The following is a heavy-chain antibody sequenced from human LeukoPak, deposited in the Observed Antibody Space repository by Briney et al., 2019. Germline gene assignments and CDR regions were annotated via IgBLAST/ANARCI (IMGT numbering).Heavy chain of an antibody. J-gene: IGHJ4*02. V-gene: IGHV4-4*02. CDR1: GGSITNTNY. Sequence: PSETLSLTCGVSGGSITNTNYWTWVRQPPGKGLEWIGEVNLQGSTNYNPSLMGRVAISVDTSEDHISLQLTSVTAADTAVYYCAREGGPYRPLDYSGQGTLVTVSS. CDR3: AREGGPYRPLDY. CDR2: VNLQGST.